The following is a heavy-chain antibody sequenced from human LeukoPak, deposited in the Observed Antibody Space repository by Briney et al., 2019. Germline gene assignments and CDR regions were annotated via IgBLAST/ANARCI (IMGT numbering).Heavy chain of an antibody. CDR1: GDSIRITYY. V-gene: IGHV4-39*07. CDR3: ARAADSYGGGFDY. CDR2: IYYSGST. Sequence: SETLSLTCTVSGDSIRITYYWGWIRQSPGKGLEWIGSIYYSGSTYYNPSLKSRVTISVDTSKNQFSLKLSSVTAADTAVYYCARAADSYGGGFDYWGQGTLVTVSS. D-gene: IGHD5-18*01. J-gene: IGHJ4*02.